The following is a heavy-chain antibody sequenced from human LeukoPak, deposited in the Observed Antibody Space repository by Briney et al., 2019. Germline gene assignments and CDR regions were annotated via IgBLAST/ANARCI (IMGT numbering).Heavy chain of an antibody. Sequence: PSETLSLTCTVSGGSIGSGSYYWSWIRQPAGKGLEWIGRIYTSGSTNYNPSLKSRVTISVDTSKNQFSLKLSSVTAADTAVYYCARHDPIVGTPDAFDIWGQGTMVTVSS. CDR2: IYTSGST. V-gene: IGHV4-61*02. D-gene: IGHD1-26*01. J-gene: IGHJ3*02. CDR3: ARHDPIVGTPDAFDI. CDR1: GGSIGSGSYY.